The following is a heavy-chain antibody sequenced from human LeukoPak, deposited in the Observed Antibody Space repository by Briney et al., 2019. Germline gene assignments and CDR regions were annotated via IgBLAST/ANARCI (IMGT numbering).Heavy chain of an antibody. CDR3: AREQQLVLWFDP. CDR2: IIPIFGTA. J-gene: IGHJ5*02. V-gene: IGHV1-69*13. Sequence: SVKVSCKASGGTFSSYAISWVRQAPGQGLEWMGGIIPIFGTANYAQKFQGRVTITADESTSTAYMELSGLRSEDTAVYYCAREQQLVLWFDPWGQGTLVTVSS. CDR1: GGTFSSYA. D-gene: IGHD6-13*01.